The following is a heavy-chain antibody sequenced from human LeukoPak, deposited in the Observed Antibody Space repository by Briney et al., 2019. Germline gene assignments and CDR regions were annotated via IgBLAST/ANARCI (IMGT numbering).Heavy chain of an antibody. CDR3: AKDQDSSSRSSPWALYYYYGMDV. J-gene: IGHJ6*02. CDR1: GFTFSDYH. CDR2: VSSSGGTI. D-gene: IGHD6-13*01. V-gene: IGHV3-11*04. Sequence: GGSLRLSCAASGFTFSDYHMSWIRQASGKGLEWVSYVSSSGGTISYADSVKGRFTISRDNSKNTLYLQMNSLRAEDTAVYYCAKDQDSSSRSSPWALYYYYGMDVWGQGTTVTVSS.